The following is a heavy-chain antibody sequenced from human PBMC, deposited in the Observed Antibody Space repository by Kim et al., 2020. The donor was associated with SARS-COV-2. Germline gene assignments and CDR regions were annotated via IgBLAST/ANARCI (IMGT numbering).Heavy chain of an antibody. D-gene: IGHD6-19*01. CDR2: INTNTGNP. CDR1: GYTFTSYA. Sequence: ASVKVSCKASGYTFTSYAMNWVRQAPGQGLEWMGWINTNTGNPTYAQGFTGRFVFTLDTSVSTAYLQISSLKAEDTAVYYCARDYSPYTYRIAVPGYDAFDIWGQGTMVTVSS. J-gene: IGHJ3*02. V-gene: IGHV7-4-1*02. CDR3: ARDYSPYTYRIAVPGYDAFDI.